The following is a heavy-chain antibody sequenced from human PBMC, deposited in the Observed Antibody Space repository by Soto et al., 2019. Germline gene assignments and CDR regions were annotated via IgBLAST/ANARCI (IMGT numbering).Heavy chain of an antibody. CDR2: IHYSGSI. D-gene: IGHD3-3*01. J-gene: IGHJ4*02. CDR1: TGSISGYY. CDR3: ARHQGADFYTGYLYYFDY. V-gene: IGHV4-59*08. Sequence: PSETLSLTCTVSTGSISGYYWSWIRQPPGKRLEWIGYIHYSGSINYNPSLKTRVTMSVDTSKNQFSLRLSSVTAADTAVYFCARHQGADFYTGYLYYFDYWGQGTLVTVSS.